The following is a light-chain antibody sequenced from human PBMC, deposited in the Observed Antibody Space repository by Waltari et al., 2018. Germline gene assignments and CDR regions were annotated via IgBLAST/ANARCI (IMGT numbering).Light chain of an antibody. CDR1: QGISSH. V-gene: IGKV1-9*01. Sequence: DIQLTQSPSFLSASVGARVTIACRASQGISSHLVWYQQKPGKATKLLIYGASTLQSGVPSRFSGSGSATEFTLTISSLQPEDFATYYCQQLNSYPLTFGGGTKVEIK. CDR3: QQLNSYPLT. J-gene: IGKJ4*01. CDR2: GAS.